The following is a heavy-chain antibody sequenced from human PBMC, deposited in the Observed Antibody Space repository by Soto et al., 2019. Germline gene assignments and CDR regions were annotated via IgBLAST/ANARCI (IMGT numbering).Heavy chain of an antibody. Sequence: GESLKISCKASGYSFTTYWIGWVRQMPGKGLEWMGIVYPGDSDTKYSPSFQGQVTISADKSITTAYLQWSSLKASDTAVYYCASSTYSYDYYGMDVWGQGTTVTVSS. D-gene: IGHD3-16*01. J-gene: IGHJ6*02. CDR3: ASSTYSYDYYGMDV. CDR2: VYPGDSDT. CDR1: GYSFTTYW. V-gene: IGHV5-51*01.